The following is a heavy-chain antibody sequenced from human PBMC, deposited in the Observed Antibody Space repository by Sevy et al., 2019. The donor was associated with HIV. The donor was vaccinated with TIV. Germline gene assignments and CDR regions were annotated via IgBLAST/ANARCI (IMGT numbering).Heavy chain of an antibody. Sequence: GGSLRLSCAASGFTFSDYYMSWIRQAPGKGLEWVSYISSSGSTIYYADSVKGRFTISRDNAKNSLYLQLNSLRAEDTAVYYCASGGLLWFRTQVDYWGQGTLVTVSS. CDR1: GFTFSDYY. CDR3: ASGGLLWFRTQVDY. V-gene: IGHV3-11*01. D-gene: IGHD3-10*01. J-gene: IGHJ4*02. CDR2: ISSSGSTI.